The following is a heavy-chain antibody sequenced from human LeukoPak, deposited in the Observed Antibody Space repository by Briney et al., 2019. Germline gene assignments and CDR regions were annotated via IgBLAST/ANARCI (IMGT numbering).Heavy chain of an antibody. CDR1: GFTFSSYA. D-gene: IGHD3-10*01. J-gene: IGHJ4*02. CDR3: AKDKGSSSGPFIAYFDY. V-gene: IGHV3-23*01. CDR2: ISGSGGST. Sequence: GGSLRLSCAASGFTFSSYAMSWVRQAPGKGLEWVSAISGSGGSTYYADSVKGRFTISRDNSKNTLYLQMSSLRAEDTAVYYCAKDKGSSSGPFIAYFDYWGQGTLVTVSS.